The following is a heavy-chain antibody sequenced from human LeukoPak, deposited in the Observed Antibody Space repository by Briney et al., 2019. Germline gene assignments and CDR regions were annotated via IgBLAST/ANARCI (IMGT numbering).Heavy chain of an antibody. Sequence: PGGSLRLSCAASGFTFSNAWMSWVRQAPGKGLEWVGRIKSKTDGGTTDYAAPVKGRFTISRDDSKNTLYLQMNSLKTEDTAVYYCTTAVGGVIVEESVDYWGQGTLVTVSS. CDR1: GFTFSNAW. V-gene: IGHV3-15*01. CDR2: IKSKTDGGTT. D-gene: IGHD3-16*02. J-gene: IGHJ4*02. CDR3: TTAVGGVIVEESVDY.